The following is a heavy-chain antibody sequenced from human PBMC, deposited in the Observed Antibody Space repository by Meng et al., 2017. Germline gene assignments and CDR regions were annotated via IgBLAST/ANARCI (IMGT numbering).Heavy chain of an antibody. CDR1: GFTFSSYW. CDR3: AKDQGAGDGYNYWGFDY. J-gene: IGHJ4*02. V-gene: IGHV3-7*03. D-gene: IGHD5-24*01. Sequence: GGSLRLSCAASGFTFSSYWMSWVRQAPGKGLEWVANIKQDGSEKYYVDSVKGRFTISRDNSKNTLYLQMNSLRAEDTAVYYCAKDQGAGDGYNYWGFDYWGQGTLVTVSS. CDR2: IKQDGSEK.